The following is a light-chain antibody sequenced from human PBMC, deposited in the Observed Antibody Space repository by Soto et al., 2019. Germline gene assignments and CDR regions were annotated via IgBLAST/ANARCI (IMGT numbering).Light chain of an antibody. J-gene: IGLJ2*01. Sequence: QSALTQPASVSGSPGQSITISCTATSSDFGIYDLVSWYHQHPGKAPKVIIFEGNKRPSGVSNRFSASTAGNTASLTISGLQAEDEADYHCCSYAGNRTFVFGGGTKLTVL. CDR3: CSYAGNRTFV. V-gene: IGLV2-23*03. CDR2: EGN. CDR1: SSDFGIYDL.